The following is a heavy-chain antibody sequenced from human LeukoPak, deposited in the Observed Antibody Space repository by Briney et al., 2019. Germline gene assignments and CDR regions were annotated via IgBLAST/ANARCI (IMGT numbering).Heavy chain of an antibody. V-gene: IGHV4-31*03. Sequence: SETLSLTCTVSGGSVSSGGYYWSWIRRHPGKGLEWIGNIYYSGSTYYNPSLKSRVTISVDTSKNQLSLKLTSVTAADTVVYYCVSSRDGYNAAFNYWGQGTLVSVST. J-gene: IGHJ4*02. D-gene: IGHD5-24*01. CDR3: VSSRDGYNAAFNY. CDR1: GGSVSSGGYY. CDR2: IYYSGST.